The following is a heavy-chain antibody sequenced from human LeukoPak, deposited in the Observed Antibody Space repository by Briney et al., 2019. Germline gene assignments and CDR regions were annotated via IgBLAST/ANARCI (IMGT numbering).Heavy chain of an antibody. D-gene: IGHD6-13*01. V-gene: IGHV4-61*02. CDR2: IYATGSS. J-gene: IGHJ4*02. CDR3: ARGVWAGLTAAEFDY. CDR1: GGSISNSNYH. Sequence: NPSETLSLTCTVSGGSISNSNYHWRWIRQPAGKGLEWIGRIYATGSSNNNPSLKSRVTISMDMSKNQFSLTLSSVTAADTAVYYCARGVWAGLTAAEFDYWGQGILVTVSS.